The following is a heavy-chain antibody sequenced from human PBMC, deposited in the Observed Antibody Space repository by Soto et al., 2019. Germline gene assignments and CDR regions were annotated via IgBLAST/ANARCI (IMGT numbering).Heavy chain of an antibody. D-gene: IGHD1-20*01. V-gene: IGHV4-39*01. Sequence: SETLSLTCTVSGGSSSSYYWGWIRQPPGKGLEWIGSIYYSGSTYYNPSLKSRVTISVDTSKNQFSLKLSSVTAADTAVYYCARLGITGTTVDYWGQGTLVTVSS. CDR2: IYYSGST. J-gene: IGHJ4*02. CDR1: GGSSSSYY. CDR3: ARLGITGTTVDY.